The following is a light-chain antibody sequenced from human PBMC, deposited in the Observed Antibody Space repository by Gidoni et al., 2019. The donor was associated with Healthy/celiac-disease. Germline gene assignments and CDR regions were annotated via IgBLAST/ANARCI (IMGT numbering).Light chain of an antibody. V-gene: IGLV4-69*01. J-gene: IGLJ3*02. Sequence: QLVLTQSPSASASLGAPVNLTCTLSSGHSSYAIAWHQQQPEKGPRYLMKLNSDGSHSKGDGIPDRFSGSSSGAERYLTISSLQSEDEADYYCQTWGTGIRVFGGGTKLTVL. CDR1: SGHSSYA. CDR2: LNSDGSH. CDR3: QTWGTGIRV.